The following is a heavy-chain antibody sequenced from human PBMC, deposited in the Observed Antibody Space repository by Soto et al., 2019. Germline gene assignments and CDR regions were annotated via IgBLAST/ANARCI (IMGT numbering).Heavy chain of an antibody. CDR1: GFTFSSYA. V-gene: IGHV3-64*02. J-gene: IGHJ3*02. CDR3: ARERLTGDHGGAFDI. D-gene: IGHD7-27*01. Sequence: GGSLRLSCAASGFTFSSYAMHWVRQAPGKGLEYVSAISSNGGSTYYADSVKGRFTISRDNSKNTLYLQMGSLRAEDMAVYYCARERLTGDHGGAFDIWGQGTMVTVSS. CDR2: ISSNGGST.